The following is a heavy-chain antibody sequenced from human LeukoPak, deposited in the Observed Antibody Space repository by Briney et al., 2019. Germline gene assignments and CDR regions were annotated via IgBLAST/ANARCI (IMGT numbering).Heavy chain of an antibody. Sequence: PSETLSLTCTVSGCSISSGYYWGWIRQPPGKGLEWIGSIYYSGSTYCNPSLKSQVTISVDTSKNQFSLKLSSVTAADTAVYYCARDVLYYDNSGYPQWGQGTLVTVSS. CDR2: IYYSGST. CDR1: GCSISSGYY. D-gene: IGHD3-22*01. V-gene: IGHV4-38-2*02. J-gene: IGHJ4*02. CDR3: ARDVLYYDNSGYPQ.